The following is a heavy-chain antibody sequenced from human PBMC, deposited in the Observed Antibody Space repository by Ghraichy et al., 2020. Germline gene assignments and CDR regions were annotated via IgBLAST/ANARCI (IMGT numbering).Heavy chain of an antibody. Sequence: SVKVSCKASVFTFSSYAISLVRQAPLQGLEWMGRIIPILGIANYAQKFQGRVTITADKSTSTAYMELSSLRSEDTAVYYCARGCTWNYYYYYGMDVWGQGTTVNVSS. D-gene: IGHD1-1*01. CDR2: IIPILGIA. V-gene: IGHV1-69*04. CDR1: VFTFSSYA. CDR3: ARGCTWNYYYYYGMDV. J-gene: IGHJ6*02.